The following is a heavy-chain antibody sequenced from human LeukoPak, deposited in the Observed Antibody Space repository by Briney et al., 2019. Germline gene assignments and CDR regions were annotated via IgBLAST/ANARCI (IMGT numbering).Heavy chain of an antibody. CDR3: AKDSKAVTGTGNIDY. V-gene: IGHV3-21*01. CDR2: FSSNSSYI. CDR1: GFPFSSYR. D-gene: IGHD6-19*01. J-gene: IGHJ4*02. Sequence: GESLRLSCSASGFPFSSYRMNWVRQAPGKGLGLVSSFSSNSSYIYYAHSQKRRYTISKDNSKNPLYLQTDSLRAQDTAWYYCAKDSKAVTGTGNIDYWGQGTLVTVAS.